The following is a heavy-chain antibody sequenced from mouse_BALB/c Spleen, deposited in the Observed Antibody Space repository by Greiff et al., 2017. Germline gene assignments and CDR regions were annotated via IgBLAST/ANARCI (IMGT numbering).Heavy chain of an antibody. Sequence: EVKLMESGGGLVKPGGSLKLSCAASGFTFSSYTMSWVRQTPEKRLEWVATISSGGGNTYYPDSVKGRFTISRDNAKNNLYLQMSSLRSEDTALYYCARYGRDGYFDYWGQGTTLTVSS. CDR1: GFTFSSYT. CDR2: ISSGGGNT. V-gene: IGHV5-9*03. CDR3: ARYGRDGYFDY. D-gene: IGHD3-3*01. J-gene: IGHJ2*01.